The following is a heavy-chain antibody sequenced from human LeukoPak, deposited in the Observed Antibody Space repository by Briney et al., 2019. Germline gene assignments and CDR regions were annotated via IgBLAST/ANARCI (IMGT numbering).Heavy chain of an antibody. D-gene: IGHD3-10*01. V-gene: IGHV1-46*01. CDR1: GYTFTSYY. Sequence: ASVTVSCKASGYTFTSYYMHWVRQAPGQGLEWMGIINPSGGSTSYAQKFQGRVTMTRDTSTSTVYMELSSLRSEDTAVYYCARSVTMVRGVIITLTTTPFDYWGQGTLVTVSS. J-gene: IGHJ4*02. CDR3: ARSVTMVRGVIITLTTTPFDY. CDR2: INPSGGST.